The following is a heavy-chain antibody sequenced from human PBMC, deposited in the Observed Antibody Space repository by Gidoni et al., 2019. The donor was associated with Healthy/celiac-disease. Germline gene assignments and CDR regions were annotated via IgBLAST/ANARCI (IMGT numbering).Heavy chain of an antibody. CDR1: GGSFSGYY. V-gene: IGHV4-34*01. D-gene: IGHD3-10*01. J-gene: IGHJ5*02. Sequence: QVQLQQWGAGLLKPSETLSLTCAVYGGSFSGYYWSWIRQPPGKGLEWIGEINHSGSTNYDPSLKSRVTISVDTSKNQFSLKLSSVTAADTAVYYCASLQPMVRGITNWFDPWGQGTLVTVSS. CDR2: INHSGST. CDR3: ASLQPMVRGITNWFDP.